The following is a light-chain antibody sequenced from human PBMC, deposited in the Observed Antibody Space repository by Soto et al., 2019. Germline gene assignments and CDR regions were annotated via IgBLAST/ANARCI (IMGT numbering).Light chain of an antibody. J-gene: IGLJ2*01. CDR2: DNN. V-gene: IGLV1-51*01. CDR3: GTWDSSLGALGVV. Sequence: QSVLTQPPSVSAAPGQKVTISCSGSSSNIGNNYVSWYQQLPGTAPKLLIYDNNKRPSGIPDRFSGSKSGTSATLGITGLQTGDEAEYYGGTWDSSLGALGVVFGGGTKVTVL. CDR1: SSNIGNNY.